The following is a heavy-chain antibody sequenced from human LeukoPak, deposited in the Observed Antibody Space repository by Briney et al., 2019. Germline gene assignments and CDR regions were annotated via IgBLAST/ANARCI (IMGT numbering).Heavy chain of an antibody. J-gene: IGHJ4*02. CDR3: TRDEGATVSTDRYDF. V-gene: IGHV3-7*01. CDR1: GFHYRNYY. D-gene: IGHD4-17*01. Sequence: GGSVRLSCELSGFHYRNYYTSGLRQAPGKGLEWLANIKYDGTYTNYKDSVKGRLTLSRDNAKNSVYLQMKSLRAEDTAVYYCTRDEGATVSTDRYDFCGRGSMVTVPS. CDR2: IKYDGTYT.